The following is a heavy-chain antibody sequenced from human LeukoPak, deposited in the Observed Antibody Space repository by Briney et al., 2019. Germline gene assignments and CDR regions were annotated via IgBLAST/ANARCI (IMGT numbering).Heavy chain of an antibody. Sequence: GASVMVSCKASGGTFSSYAISWVRQAPGQGLEWMGGIIPIFGTANYAQKFQGRVTITADESTSTAYMELSSLRSEDTAVYYCARAVKSRWLAAPFDYWGQGTLVTVSS. J-gene: IGHJ4*02. CDR1: GGTFSSYA. V-gene: IGHV1-69*13. CDR3: ARAVKSRWLAAPFDY. CDR2: IIPIFGTA. D-gene: IGHD6-19*01.